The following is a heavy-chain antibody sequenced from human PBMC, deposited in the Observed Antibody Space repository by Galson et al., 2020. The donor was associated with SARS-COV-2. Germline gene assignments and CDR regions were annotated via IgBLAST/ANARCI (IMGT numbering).Heavy chain of an antibody. V-gene: IGHV1-18*01. J-gene: IGHJ6*02. Sequence: ASVKVSCKASGYTFTSYGISWVRQAPGQGLEWMGWISAYNGNTNYAQKLQGRVTMTTDTSTSTAYMELRSLRSDDTAVYYCARNVGDGYNWYYYYGMDVWGQGTTVTVSS. D-gene: IGHD5-12*01. CDR1: GYTFTSYG. CDR3: ARNVGDGYNWYYYYGMDV. CDR2: ISAYNGNT.